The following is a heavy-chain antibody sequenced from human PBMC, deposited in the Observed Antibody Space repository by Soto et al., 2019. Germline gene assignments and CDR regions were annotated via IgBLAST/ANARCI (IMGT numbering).Heavy chain of an antibody. CDR2: IHYSGST. Sequence: QVQLQESGPGLVKPSQTLSLTCSVSGDSISGGDYYWSWIRQPPGEALEGIGHIHYSGSTYYNASLKSRLTISMDTSKNQFSLNLNSVTAADTAVYYCARDQRALRYFDYWGQGILVTVSS. CDR1: GDSISGGDYY. V-gene: IGHV4-30-4*01. CDR3: ARDQRALRYFDY. J-gene: IGHJ4*02.